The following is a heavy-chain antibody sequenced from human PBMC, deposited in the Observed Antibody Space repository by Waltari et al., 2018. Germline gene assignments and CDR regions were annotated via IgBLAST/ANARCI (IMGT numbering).Heavy chain of an antibody. D-gene: IGHD3-3*01. CDR3: VKGGGALEN. CDR2: TYYRTKWYN. J-gene: IGHJ4*02. CDR1: GDSVHSNSRV. V-gene: IGHV6-1*01. Sequence: QVQLQQSGPGLVKPSQTLSLTCPIPGDSVHSNSRVWSWISQSPSRGLEWLGRTYYRTKWYNEYAPSVRSRVTINPDTSKNQFSLQLNSVTPDDTAVYYCVKGGGALENWGQGTLVTVSS.